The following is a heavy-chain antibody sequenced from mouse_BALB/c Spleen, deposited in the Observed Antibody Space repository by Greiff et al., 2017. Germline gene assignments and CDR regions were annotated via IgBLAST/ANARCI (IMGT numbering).Heavy chain of an antibody. V-gene: IGHV2-2*02. CDR1: GFSLTSYG. CDR2: IWSGGST. Sequence: VQRVESGPGLVQPSQSLSITCTVSGFSLTSYGVHWVRQSPGKGLEWLGVIWSGGSTDYNAAFISRLSISKDNSKSQVFFKMNSLQANDTAIYYCARKGTTYYAMDYWGQGTSVTVSS. CDR3: ARKGTTYYAMDY. J-gene: IGHJ4*01. D-gene: IGHD1-1*01.